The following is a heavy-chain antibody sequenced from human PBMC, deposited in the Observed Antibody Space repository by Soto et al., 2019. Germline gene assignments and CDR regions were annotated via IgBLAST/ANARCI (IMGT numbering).Heavy chain of an antibody. J-gene: IGHJ5*02. CDR2: INHSGST. V-gene: IGHV4-34*01. D-gene: IGHD3-16*01. CDR3: ARMQVETHMINWFDP. Sequence: SETLSLTCAVYGGSFSGYYWSWIRQPPGKGLGWIGEINHSGSTNYNPSLKSRVTISVXXXXXXFXLXLXXXTAADTAVYYCARMQVETHMINWFDPWGQGTLVT. CDR1: GGSFSGYY.